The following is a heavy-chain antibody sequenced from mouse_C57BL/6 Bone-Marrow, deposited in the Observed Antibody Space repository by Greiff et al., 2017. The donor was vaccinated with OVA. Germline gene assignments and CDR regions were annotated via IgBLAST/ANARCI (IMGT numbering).Heavy chain of an antibody. CDR3: VRPCYGNYEVAMDY. CDR2: IRSKSNNYAT. CDR1: GFSFNTYA. Sequence: EVKVVESGGGLVQPKGSLKLSCAASGFSFNTYAMNWVRQAPGKGLEWVARIRSKSNNYATYYADSVKDRFTISRDDSESMLYLQMNNLKTEDTAMYYCVRPCYGNYEVAMDYWGQGTSVTVSS. J-gene: IGHJ4*01. V-gene: IGHV10-1*01. D-gene: IGHD2-10*01.